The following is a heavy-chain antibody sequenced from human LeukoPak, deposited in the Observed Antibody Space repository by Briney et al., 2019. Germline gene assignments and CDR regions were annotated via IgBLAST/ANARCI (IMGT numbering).Heavy chain of an antibody. D-gene: IGHD3-10*01. V-gene: IGHV4-61*02. Sequence: SETLSLTCTVSGGSINSGSYYWNWIRQPAGKGLEWIGRIYTSGSTEDNPSLKSRVTISVDTSKNQFSLKLTSVTAADTAVYYCARELGTAYYGSGNYHYNALYYYLGVWGKGTTVTISS. CDR2: IYTSGST. CDR3: ARELGTAYYGSGNYHYNALYYYLGV. CDR1: GGSINSGSYY. J-gene: IGHJ6*03.